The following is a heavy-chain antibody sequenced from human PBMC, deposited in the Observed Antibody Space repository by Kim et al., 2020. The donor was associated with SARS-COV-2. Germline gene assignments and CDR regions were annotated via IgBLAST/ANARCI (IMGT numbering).Heavy chain of an antibody. CDR1: GYTFTGYY. J-gene: IGHJ5*02. V-gene: IGHV1-2*02. Sequence: ASVKVSCKASGYTFTGYYMHWVRQAPGQGLEWMGWINPNSGGTNYAQKFQGRVTMTRDTSISTAYMELSRLISDDTAVYYCARDPSSSWQHRFDPWGQGALVTVSS. CDR3: ARDPSSSWQHRFDP. CDR2: INPNSGGT. D-gene: IGHD6-13*01.